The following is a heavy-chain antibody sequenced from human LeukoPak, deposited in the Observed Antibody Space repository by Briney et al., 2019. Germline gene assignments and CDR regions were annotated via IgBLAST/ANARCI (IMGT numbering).Heavy chain of an antibody. CDR2: IGAYNGNT. CDR3: ARVDDILTGYYPDY. Sequence: GASVKVSCKASGYTFTSYGISWVRQAPGQGLEWMGWIGAYNGNTNYAQKLQGRVTMTTDTSTSTAYMELRSLRSDDTAVYYCARVDDILTGYYPDYWGQGTLVTVSS. CDR1: GYTFTSYG. V-gene: IGHV1-18*01. J-gene: IGHJ4*02. D-gene: IGHD3-9*01.